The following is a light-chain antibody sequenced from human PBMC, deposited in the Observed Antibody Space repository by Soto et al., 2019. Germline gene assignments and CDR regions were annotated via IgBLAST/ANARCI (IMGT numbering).Light chain of an antibody. CDR1: QDITHY. Sequence: DIQMTQSPSSLSASVRDRVTITCQASQDITHYLNWYQQKPGKAPKLLICDASNLEPGVPSRFSGIGSGTDFTFTISSLQPEDIATYYCQQYDNLPFTFGPGTKVDIK. V-gene: IGKV1-33*01. CDR2: DAS. CDR3: QQYDNLPFT. J-gene: IGKJ3*01.